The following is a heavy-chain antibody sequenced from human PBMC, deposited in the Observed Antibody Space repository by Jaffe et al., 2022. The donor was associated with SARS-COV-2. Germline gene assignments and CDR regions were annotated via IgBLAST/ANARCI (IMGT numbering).Heavy chain of an antibody. CDR1: GYTFITHW. CDR2: TYPGDSDT. J-gene: IGHJ4*02. Sequence: EVQLVQSGAEVKKPGESLKISCQGSGYTFITHWIVWVRQMPGKGLEWMGMTYPGDSDTRYSPSFQGQVTISADKSITTAYLQWTSLKASDTAMYYCARLDGYNYVLDYWGQGALVTVSS. V-gene: IGHV5-51*01. D-gene: IGHD5-18*01. CDR3: ARLDGYNYVLDY.